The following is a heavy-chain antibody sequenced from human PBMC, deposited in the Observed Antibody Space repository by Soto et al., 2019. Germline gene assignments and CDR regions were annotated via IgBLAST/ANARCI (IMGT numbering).Heavy chain of an antibody. D-gene: IGHD6-13*01. CDR1: GYTFTSYG. CDR3: ARDLSSLRFAAAGEYYFDY. J-gene: IGHJ4*02. CDR2: ISAYNGNT. Sequence: QVQLVQSGAEVKKPGASVKVSCKASGYTFTSYGISWVRQAPGQGLEWMGWISAYNGNTNYAQKLQGRVTMTTDTYKRTAYMELRSLRSDDTAVYYCARDLSSLRFAAAGEYYFDYWGQGTLVTVSS. V-gene: IGHV1-18*04.